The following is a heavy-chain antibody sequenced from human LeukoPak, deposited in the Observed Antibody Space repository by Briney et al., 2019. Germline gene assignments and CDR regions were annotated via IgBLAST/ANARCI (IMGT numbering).Heavy chain of an antibody. CDR1: DYSISSGYH. CDR3: ARDYCSSTGCYSFVFDY. J-gene: IGHJ4*02. CDR2: IYHSGST. Sequence: SETLSLTCVVSDYSISSGYHWGWVRQPPGKGLEWIGSIYHSGSTYYNPSLRSRVTISVDTSKNQFSLKLRSVTAADTAVYYCARDYCSSTGCYSFVFDYWGQGTLVTVSA. D-gene: IGHD2-2*01. V-gene: IGHV4-38-2*02.